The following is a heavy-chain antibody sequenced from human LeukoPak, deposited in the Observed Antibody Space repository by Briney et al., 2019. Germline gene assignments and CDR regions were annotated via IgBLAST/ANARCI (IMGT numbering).Heavy chain of an antibody. CDR2: INPNSGGT. CDR3: ARVSSSWLRFFDY. Sequence: SVKVSCKASGYTFTGYYMHWVRQAPGQGLEWMGWINPNSGGTNYAQKFQGRVTMTRDTSISTAYMELSRLRSDDTAVYYCARVSSSWLRFFDYWGQGTLVTVSS. CDR1: GYTFTGYY. J-gene: IGHJ4*02. D-gene: IGHD6-13*01. V-gene: IGHV1-2*02.